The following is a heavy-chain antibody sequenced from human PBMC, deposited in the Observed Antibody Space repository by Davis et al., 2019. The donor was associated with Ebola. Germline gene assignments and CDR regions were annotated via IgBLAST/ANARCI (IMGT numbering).Heavy chain of an antibody. Sequence: GESLKISCAASGFTFSSHWMHWVRQAPGKGLLWVSRINNDGSRTTYADSVKGRFTISRDNAKNTLYLQMNSLRAEDTAVYYCARKIGGAAGYWGQGTLVTVSS. CDR2: INNDGSRT. CDR1: GFTFSSHW. D-gene: IGHD6-13*01. J-gene: IGHJ4*02. CDR3: ARKIGGAAGY. V-gene: IGHV3-74*03.